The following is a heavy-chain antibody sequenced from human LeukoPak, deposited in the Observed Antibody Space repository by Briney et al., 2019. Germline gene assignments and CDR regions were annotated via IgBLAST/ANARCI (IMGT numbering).Heavy chain of an antibody. V-gene: IGHV3-30-3*01. CDR1: GLTFNTYA. CDR2: ISYDGGNK. J-gene: IGHJ4*02. D-gene: IGHD6-13*01. CDR3: ARGGSSSTWYYYFDH. Sequence: GGSLRLSCAASGLTFNTYAINWVRQAPGKGLEWVAVISYDGGNKYYADSVKDRFTISRDNSKNTLYLQMNSLRFEDTAVYFCARGGSSSTWYYYFDHWGQGTLVTVSS.